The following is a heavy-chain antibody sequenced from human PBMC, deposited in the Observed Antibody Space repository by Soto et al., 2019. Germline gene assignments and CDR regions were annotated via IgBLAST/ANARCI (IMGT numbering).Heavy chain of an antibody. Sequence: QVLVQESGPGLVKPSQTLTLSCTVSGGSVDSGNHYWNWIRQPPGKGLDWIGYIYYGESTYYNPSLKSRATISVDTSQSRFSLRLTSVTAADTAVYYCARDMGSAMTTRIFDHWGQGTLVTVSS. CDR1: GGSVDSGNHY. CDR3: ARDMGSAMTTRIFDH. V-gene: IGHV4-30-4*01. J-gene: IGHJ4*02. D-gene: IGHD4-17*01. CDR2: IYYGEST.